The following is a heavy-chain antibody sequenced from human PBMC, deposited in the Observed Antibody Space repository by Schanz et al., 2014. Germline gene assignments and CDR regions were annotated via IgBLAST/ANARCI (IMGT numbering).Heavy chain of an antibody. V-gene: IGHV3-72*01. CDR2: IKNTFNSYTT. Sequence: EVQLLESGGGLVQPGGSLRLSCAASGFTFSSYAMSWVRQAPGKGLEWVARIKNTFNSYTTEYAASVKGRFSISRDDSKSSLYLQMNSLKTEDTAVYFCARAAYSHGLDVWGRGTTVTVSS. CDR3: ARAAYSHGLDV. CDR1: GFTFSSYA. J-gene: IGHJ6*02. D-gene: IGHD3-16*01.